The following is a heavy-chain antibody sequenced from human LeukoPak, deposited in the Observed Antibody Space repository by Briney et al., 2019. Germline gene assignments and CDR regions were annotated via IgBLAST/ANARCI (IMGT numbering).Heavy chain of an antibody. CDR3: AKGGLRITIFGVVIINWFDP. Sequence: GGSLRVSCAASGFTFSTYSMNWVRQAPGKGLEWVSSISSSSSSIYYADSVKGRFTISRDNSKNTLYLQMNSLRAEDTAVYYCAKGGLRITIFGVVIINWFDPWGQGTLVTVSS. D-gene: IGHD3-3*01. CDR2: ISSSSSSI. J-gene: IGHJ5*02. CDR1: GFTFSTYS. V-gene: IGHV3-21*04.